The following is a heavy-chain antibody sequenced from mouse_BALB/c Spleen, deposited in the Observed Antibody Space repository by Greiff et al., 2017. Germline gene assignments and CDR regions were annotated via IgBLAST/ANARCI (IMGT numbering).Heavy chain of an antibody. CDR1: GFSFTGYG. CDR2: IWGDGST. Sequence: QVQLQQSGPGLVAPSHSLSISCTASGFSFTGYGVNWVRQPPGKGLEWLGMIWGDGSTDYNSALKSRLSISKDNSKSQVFLIMNSLQTDDTARYYCARGRATATGFAYWGQGTLVTVSA. V-gene: IGHV2-6-7*01. CDR3: ARGRATATGFAY. J-gene: IGHJ3*01. D-gene: IGHD1-2*01.